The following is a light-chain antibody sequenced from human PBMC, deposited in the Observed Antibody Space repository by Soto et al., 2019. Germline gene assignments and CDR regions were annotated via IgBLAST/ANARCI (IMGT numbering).Light chain of an antibody. V-gene: IGLV6-57*02. CDR1: SGSIATNY. CDR3: QSYDRSNQVV. CDR2: EDN. Sequence: NFMLTQPHSVSASPGKTVTISCTGSSGSIATNYVQWYQQRPGSAPTTVIYEDNQRPSGVPDRFSGSIDSSSNSASLTISGLKTEDEADYYCQSYDRSNQVVFGGGTKVTVL. J-gene: IGLJ2*01.